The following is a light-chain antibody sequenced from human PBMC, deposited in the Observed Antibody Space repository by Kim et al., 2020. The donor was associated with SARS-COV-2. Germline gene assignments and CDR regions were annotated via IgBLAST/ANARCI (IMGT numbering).Light chain of an antibody. V-gene: IGLV3-21*04. CDR2: FDS. Sequence: PRQTARVTGGGDNIGSKSVHWYHQQPGQAPVVVMSFDSDRPSGIPERISGSNSGDTATLTIRRVEVGDEADYYCQVWDRNRDQGVFGGGTQLTVL. CDR3: QVWDRNRDQGV. J-gene: IGLJ3*02. CDR1: NIGSKS.